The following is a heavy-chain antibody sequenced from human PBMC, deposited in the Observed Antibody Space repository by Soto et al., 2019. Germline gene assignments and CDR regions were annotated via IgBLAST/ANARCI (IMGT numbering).Heavy chain of an antibody. D-gene: IGHD3-9*01. Sequence: QLQLEESGPGLVKSSDTLSLTCSVSGDSISSSSYYWGWIRQSPGEGLEWIGNIHGNGGTQYNPSLSRRVIISLDTSANQFSLRLTSVTAADTAVYYCASRYGPSEFDHWGQGSLVTVSS. CDR3: ASRYGPSEFDH. CDR1: GDSISSSSYY. CDR2: IHGNGGT. V-gene: IGHV4-39*01. J-gene: IGHJ4*02.